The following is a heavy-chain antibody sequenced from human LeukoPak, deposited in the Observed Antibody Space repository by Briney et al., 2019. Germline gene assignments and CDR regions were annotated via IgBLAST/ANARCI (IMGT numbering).Heavy chain of an antibody. D-gene: IGHD3-3*01. CDR1: GGSISSGSYY. CDR2: IYYSGST. CDR3: ARLSVHYDFWSGHFDY. Sequence: PSQTLSLTRTVSGGSISSGSYYWGWIRQPPGKDLEWIGTIYYSGSTYYNPSLKSRVTISVDTSKNQFSLRLSSVPAADTAVYYCARLSVHYDFWSGHFDYWGQGTLVTVSS. J-gene: IGHJ4*02. V-gene: IGHV4-39*07.